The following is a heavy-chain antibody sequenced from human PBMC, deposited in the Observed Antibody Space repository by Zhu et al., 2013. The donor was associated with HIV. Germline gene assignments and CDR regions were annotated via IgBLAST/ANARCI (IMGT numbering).Heavy chain of an antibody. Sequence: QVQLVQSGAEVKKPGASVKVSCKASGYTFTSYGISWVRQAPGQGLEWMGGIIPIFGTANYAQKFQGRVAITADESTSTAYMELSSLRSEDTAVYYCARSRDFMGIAVAADHLNWFDPWGQGTLVTVSS. CDR2: IIPIFGTA. CDR1: GYTFTSYG. D-gene: IGHD6-19*01. V-gene: IGHV1-69*01. J-gene: IGHJ5*02. CDR3: ARSRDFMGIAVAADHLNWFDP.